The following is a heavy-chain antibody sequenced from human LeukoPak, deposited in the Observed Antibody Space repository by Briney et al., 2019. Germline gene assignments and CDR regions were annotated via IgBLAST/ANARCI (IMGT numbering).Heavy chain of an antibody. CDR2: IYYRGST. D-gene: IGHD5-18*01. Sequence: KPSETLSLTCTVSGGSISTYYWCWIRQPPGKGLEWIGYIYYRGSTNYNPSLKSRVTISVDMSKNQFSLKLSSVTAADTAVYYCARDRTPGYNYGFGFDYWGQGTLVTVSS. J-gene: IGHJ4*02. V-gene: IGHV4-59*01. CDR1: GGSISTYY. CDR3: ARDRTPGYNYGFGFDY.